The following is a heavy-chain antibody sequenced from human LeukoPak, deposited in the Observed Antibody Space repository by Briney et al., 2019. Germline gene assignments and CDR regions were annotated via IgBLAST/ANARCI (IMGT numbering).Heavy chain of an antibody. V-gene: IGHV3-23*01. CDR3: AKRHTSGWFYFDY. Sequence: GGSLRFSCAASGFTFSNYAMSWVRQAPGKGLEWVSTIVGSGDTTYYADSVKGRFTISRDNSKSTLFLQMNSLRAEDTAVYYCAKRHTSGWFYFDYWGQGTLVTVSA. CDR1: GFTFSNYA. CDR2: IVGSGDTT. D-gene: IGHD6-19*01. J-gene: IGHJ4*02.